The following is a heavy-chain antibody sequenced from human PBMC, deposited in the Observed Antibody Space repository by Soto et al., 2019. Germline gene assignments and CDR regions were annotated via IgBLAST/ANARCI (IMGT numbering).Heavy chain of an antibody. J-gene: IGHJ3*02. CDR3: AKDYACGELLYGSDAFDI. D-gene: IGHD3-10*01. Sequence: EVQLLESGGGLVQPGGSLRLSCAASGFTFSSYAMSWVRQAPGKGLEWVSAISGSGGSTYYADSVKGRFTISRDNSKNTLYLQMNSLRAEDTAVYYCAKDYACGELLYGSDAFDIWGQGTMVTVSS. V-gene: IGHV3-23*01. CDR1: GFTFSSYA. CDR2: ISGSGGST.